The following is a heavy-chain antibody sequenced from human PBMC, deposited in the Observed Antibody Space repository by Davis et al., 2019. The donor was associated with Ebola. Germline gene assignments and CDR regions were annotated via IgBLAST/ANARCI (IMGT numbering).Heavy chain of an antibody. CDR1: GGSFSGFY. V-gene: IGHV3-21*01. D-gene: IGHD2-2*01. Sequence: ETLSLTCAVSGGSFSGFYGTWIRQAPGKGLEWVSSISSSSSYIYYADSVKGRFTISRDNAKNSLYLQMNSLRAEDTAVYYCARDPSGDQLLLWEYYFDYWGQGTLVTVSS. J-gene: IGHJ4*02. CDR3: ARDPSGDQLLLWEYYFDY. CDR2: ISSSSSYI.